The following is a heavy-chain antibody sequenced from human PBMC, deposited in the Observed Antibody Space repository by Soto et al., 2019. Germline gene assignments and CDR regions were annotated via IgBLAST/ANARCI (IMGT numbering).Heavy chain of an antibody. CDR1: GGSFSGYY. CDR2: INHSGST. J-gene: IGHJ1*01. V-gene: IGHV4-34*01. CDR3: ASHYDYDYGDYGPKKYFQH. Sequence: QVQLQQWGAGLLKPSETLSLTCAVYGGSFSGYYWSWIRQPPGKGLEWIGEINHSGSTNYNPSLKSRVTISVDTSKNQFSLKLSSVTAADTAVYYCASHYDYDYGDYGPKKYFQHWGQGTLVTVSS. D-gene: IGHD4-17*01.